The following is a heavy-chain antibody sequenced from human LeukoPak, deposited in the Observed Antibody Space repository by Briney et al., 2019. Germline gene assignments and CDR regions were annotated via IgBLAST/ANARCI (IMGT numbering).Heavy chain of an antibody. Sequence: ASVKVSCKVSGYTLTVLSMHWVRQAPGKGLEWMGGFDPEDGETIYAQKFQGRVTMTEDTSTDTAYMELSSLRSEDTTVYYAATDREARITMIDFRHWGQGTLVTVSS. CDR1: GYTLTVLS. J-gene: IGHJ1*01. V-gene: IGHV1-24*01. CDR2: FDPEDGET. CDR3: ATDREARITMIDFRH. D-gene: IGHD3-22*01.